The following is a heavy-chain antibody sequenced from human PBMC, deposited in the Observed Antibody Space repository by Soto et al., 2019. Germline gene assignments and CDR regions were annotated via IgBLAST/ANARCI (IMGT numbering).Heavy chain of an antibody. CDR3: ARDLTVPRPDYYYGMDV. CDR2: IYHSGST. V-gene: IGHV4-4*02. Sequence: QVQLQESGPGLVKPSGTLSLTCAVSGGSISSSNWWSWVRQPPGKGLEWIGEIYHSGSTNYNPSLTSRVTISVDKSKNQFSLKLSSVTAADTAVYYCARDLTVPRPDYYYGMDVWGQGTTVTVSS. CDR1: GGSISSSNW. J-gene: IGHJ6*02. D-gene: IGHD2-2*01.